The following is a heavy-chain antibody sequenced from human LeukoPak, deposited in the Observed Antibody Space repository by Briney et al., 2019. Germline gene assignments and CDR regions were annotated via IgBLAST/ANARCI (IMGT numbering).Heavy chain of an antibody. CDR2: IIPIFGTT. CDR3: AKGLHGSLGADVFDI. V-gene: IGHV1-69*13. D-gene: IGHD3-10*01. Sequence: SVKVSCKASGGSVSTYSINWVRQAPGQGLEWMGGIIPIFGTTTYAQRFQGRVTITADESLSTAYMELSSLQSEDTAEYFCAKGLHGSLGADVFDIWGQGTTVTVSS. J-gene: IGHJ3*02. CDR1: GGSVSTYS.